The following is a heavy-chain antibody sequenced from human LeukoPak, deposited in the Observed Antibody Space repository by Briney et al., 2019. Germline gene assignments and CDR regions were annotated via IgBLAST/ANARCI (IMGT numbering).Heavy chain of an antibody. J-gene: IGHJ4*02. CDR3: AKYVLRFLEWLGQRRFDY. CDR2: ISGSGGSA. D-gene: IGHD3-3*01. Sequence: GGSLRLSCAASGFTFSSYAMTWVRQAPGKGLEWVSAISGSGGSAYYTDSVKGRFTISRDNSKNTLYLQMNSLRAEDTAVYYCAKYVLRFLEWLGQRRFDYWGQGTLVTVSS. V-gene: IGHV3-23*01. CDR1: GFTFSSYA.